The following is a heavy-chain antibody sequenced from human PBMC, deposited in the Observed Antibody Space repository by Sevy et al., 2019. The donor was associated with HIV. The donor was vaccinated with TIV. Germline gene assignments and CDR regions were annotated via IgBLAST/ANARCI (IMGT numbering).Heavy chain of an antibody. V-gene: IGHV3-23*01. Sequence: GGSLRLSCAASGFTFSSYAMSWVRQAPGKGLEWVSAISGRGGSTYYADSVKGRFTISRENSKTTLYLQMKSLSAEDTAVYYCAKDGGNIVLMVYAMGHFDYWGQGTLVTVSS. CDR3: AKDGGNIVLMVYAMGHFDY. CDR2: ISGRGGST. J-gene: IGHJ4*02. CDR1: GFTFSSYA. D-gene: IGHD2-8*01.